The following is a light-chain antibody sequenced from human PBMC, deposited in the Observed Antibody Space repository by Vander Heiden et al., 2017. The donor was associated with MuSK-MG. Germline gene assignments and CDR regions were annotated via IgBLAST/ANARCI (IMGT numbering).Light chain of an antibody. CDR3: SSYTGSSTLYV. V-gene: IGLV2-14*03. CDR1: SSDVGYYDY. Sequence: QSALTQPASVSGSPGQSITISCTGTSSDVGYYDYVSWYQQHPGKAPKLMIYDVSDRPSGVSNRFSGSKSGNTASLTISGLQAEDEADYYCSSYTGSSTLYVFGTGTKVTGL. J-gene: IGLJ1*01. CDR2: DVS.